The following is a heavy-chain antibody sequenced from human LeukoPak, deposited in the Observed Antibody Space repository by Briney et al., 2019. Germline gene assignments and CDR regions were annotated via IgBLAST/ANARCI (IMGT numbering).Heavy chain of an antibody. CDR3: ASEDPTTDFDS. CDR1: GTSITSWT. Sequence: PSETLSLTCTVSGTSITSWTWTWIRQPAGKGLEWIGRIYTTGSTDYNPSLKTRVIISVDRSKNQFSLSLSSVTAADTAVYYCASEDPTTDFDSWGQGTLVTVSS. D-gene: IGHD1-1*01. CDR2: IYTTGST. V-gene: IGHV4-4*07. J-gene: IGHJ4*02.